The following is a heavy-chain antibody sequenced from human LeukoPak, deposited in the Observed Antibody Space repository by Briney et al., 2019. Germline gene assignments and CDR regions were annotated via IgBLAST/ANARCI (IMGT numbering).Heavy chain of an antibody. V-gene: IGHV1-2*02. D-gene: IGHD2-2*01. Sequence: ASVTVSCKASGYTFTSYDINWVRQAPGQGLEWMGWINPNSGGTNYAQKFQGRVTMTRDTSISTAYMELSRLRSDDTAVYYCASRYCSSTSCWDGMDVWGQGTTVTVSS. CDR2: INPNSGGT. CDR1: GYTFTSYD. J-gene: IGHJ6*02. CDR3: ASRYCSSTSCWDGMDV.